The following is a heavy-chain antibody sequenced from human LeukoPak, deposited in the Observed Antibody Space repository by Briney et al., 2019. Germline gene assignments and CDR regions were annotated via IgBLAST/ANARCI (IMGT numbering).Heavy chain of an antibody. CDR2: ISGSGGST. V-gene: IGHV3-23*01. J-gene: IGHJ6*02. CDR1: GFTFSSYG. CDR3: AREGSSSWSYYYYYYGMDV. D-gene: IGHD6-13*01. Sequence: GGSLRLSCAASGFTFSSYGMHWVRQAPGKGLEWVSAISGSGGSTYYADSVKGRFTTSRDNSKNTLYLQMNSLRAEDTAVYYCAREGSSSWSYYYYYYGMDVWGQGTTVTVSS.